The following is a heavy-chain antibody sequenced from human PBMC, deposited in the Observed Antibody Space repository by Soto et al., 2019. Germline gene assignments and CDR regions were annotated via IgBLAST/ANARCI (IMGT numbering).Heavy chain of an antibody. CDR1: GFTFSSYG. CDR2: IWYDGSNK. D-gene: IGHD5-12*01. J-gene: IGHJ6*02. Sequence: GGSLRLSCAASGFTFSSYGMHWVRQAPGKGLEWVAVIWYDGSNKYYADSVKGRFTISRDNSKNTLYLQMNSLRAEDTAVYYCARDGDSGYDHQIYGMDVWGQGTTVTVSS. CDR3: ARDGDSGYDHQIYGMDV. V-gene: IGHV3-33*01.